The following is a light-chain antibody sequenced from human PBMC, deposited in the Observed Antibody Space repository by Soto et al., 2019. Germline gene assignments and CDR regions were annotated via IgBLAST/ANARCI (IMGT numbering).Light chain of an antibody. CDR3: QQYNSFWT. J-gene: IGKJ1*01. V-gene: IGKV1-5*01. CDR1: QSISSW. Sequence: DIQMTQSPSTLSASVGDRVTITCRASQSISSWLAWYQQKPGKAPRLLIYDASYLERGVPSRFSGSGSGTEFTLTISYLQPDDLATYYCQQYNSFWTFGPGTKVDIK. CDR2: DAS.